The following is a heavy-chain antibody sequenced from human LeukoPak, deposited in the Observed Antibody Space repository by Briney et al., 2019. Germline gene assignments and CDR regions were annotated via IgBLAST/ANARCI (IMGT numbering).Heavy chain of an antibody. Sequence: SETLSLTCTVSGGSISSYYWSWIRQPPGKGLEWIGYIYYSGSTNYNPSLKSRATISVDTSKNQFSLKLSSVTAAGTAVYYCASSYYDFWSGYDSNWFDPWGQGTLVTVSS. CDR1: GGSISSYY. D-gene: IGHD3-3*01. CDR2: IYYSGST. J-gene: IGHJ5*02. CDR3: ASSYYDFWSGYDSNWFDP. V-gene: IGHV4-59*01.